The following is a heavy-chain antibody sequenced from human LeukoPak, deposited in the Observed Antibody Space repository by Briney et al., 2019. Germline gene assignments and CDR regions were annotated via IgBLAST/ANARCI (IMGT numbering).Heavy chain of an antibody. D-gene: IGHD2-15*01. J-gene: IGHJ4*02. CDR2: IKRDGSEQ. Sequence: GESLRLSCSASGFIFSNFWMRWVRQAPGKGPEWVANIKRDGSEQYYVDSVKGRFIISRDNAKNSVSLQMSSLRAEDTAVYYCGGGPGYWGQGTLVTVSS. CDR1: GFIFSNFW. CDR3: GGGPGY. V-gene: IGHV3-7*01.